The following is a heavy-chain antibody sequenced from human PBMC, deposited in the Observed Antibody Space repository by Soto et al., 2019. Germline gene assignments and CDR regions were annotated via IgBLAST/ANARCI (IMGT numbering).Heavy chain of an antibody. V-gene: IGHV3-23*01. Sequence: EVQLLESGGGLVQPGESLRLSCAASGLTFSSYAMSWVRQAPGKGLEWGSVISGSDDSTYYADSVKGRFTISRDNSKNTLYLQMNSLRAEDTAVYYCAKRSSSSTFDYWGQGTLVTVSS. J-gene: IGHJ4*02. D-gene: IGHD6-6*01. CDR1: GLTFSSYA. CDR3: AKRSSSSTFDY. CDR2: ISGSDDST.